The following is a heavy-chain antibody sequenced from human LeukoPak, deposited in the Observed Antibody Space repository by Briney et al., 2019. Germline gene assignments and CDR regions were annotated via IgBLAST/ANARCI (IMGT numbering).Heavy chain of an antibody. V-gene: IGHV3-7*04. J-gene: IGHJ4*02. CDR2: IKPDGSVQ. CDR1: GFTFSNYW. Sequence: GGSLRLSCAASGFTFSNYWMSWVRQAPGKGLEWVANIKPDGSVQTYVDPVKGRFTISRDNAKNSLYLQMYSLRTEDTAVYYCARWGGGFDYWGQGTLVTVSS. CDR3: ARWGGGFDY. D-gene: IGHD3-10*01.